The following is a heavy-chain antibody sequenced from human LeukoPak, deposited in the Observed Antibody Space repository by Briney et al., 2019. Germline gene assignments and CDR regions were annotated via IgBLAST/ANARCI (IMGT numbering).Heavy chain of an antibody. Sequence: SETLSLTCTVSGGSISSSNTYWGWIRQPPGKGLEWIATIYYSGSTYYNPSLKSRVTMSVDASKNQFSLKLSSVTAADTAVYYCASLLNGGVSHWFDPWGQGTLVTVTS. CDR2: IYYSGST. CDR1: GGSISSSNTY. CDR3: ASLLNGGVSHWFDP. J-gene: IGHJ5*02. V-gene: IGHV4-39*01. D-gene: IGHD7-27*01.